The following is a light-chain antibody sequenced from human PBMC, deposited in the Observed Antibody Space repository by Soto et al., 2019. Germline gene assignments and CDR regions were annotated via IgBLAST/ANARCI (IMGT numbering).Light chain of an antibody. CDR3: QQRRRYPST. CDR2: AAS. CDR1: QSVSSN. J-gene: IGKJ4*01. Sequence: DIVMTQSPSSLSVSLGDRVTITCRASQSVSSNLAWYQQKPGQAPRLLIYAASTMATGIPARFSGSGSGTDFALTITSLQAEDFATYYCQQRRRYPSTFGGGTKVDIK. V-gene: IGKV3-15*01.